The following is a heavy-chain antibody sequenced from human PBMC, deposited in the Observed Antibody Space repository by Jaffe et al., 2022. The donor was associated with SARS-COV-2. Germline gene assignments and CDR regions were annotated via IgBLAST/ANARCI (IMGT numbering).Heavy chain of an antibody. D-gene: IGHD2-8*01. CDR2: ISAYNGNT. J-gene: IGHJ4*02. Sequence: QVQLVQSGAEVKKPGASVKVSCKASGYTFTSYGISWVRQAPGQGLEWMGWISAYNGNTNYAQKLQGRVTMTTDTSTSTAYMELRSLRSDDTAVYYCARILGYCTNGVCYTEGFDYWGQGTLVTVSS. CDR1: GYTFTSYG. V-gene: IGHV1-18*01. CDR3: ARILGYCTNGVCYTEGFDY.